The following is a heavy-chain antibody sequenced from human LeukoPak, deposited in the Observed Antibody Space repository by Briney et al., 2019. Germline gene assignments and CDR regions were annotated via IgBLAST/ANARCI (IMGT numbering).Heavy chain of an antibody. CDR3: AKENDFWSGPEG. V-gene: IGHV3-48*01. J-gene: IGHJ4*02. D-gene: IGHD3-3*01. Sequence: GGSLRLSCAASGFTFSTYSMNWVRQAPGKGLEWVSYISSSSSTIYYADSVKGRFTISRDNAKNTVYLQMTSLRVEDTAVYYCAKENDFWSGPEGWGQGTLVTVSS. CDR1: GFTFSTYS. CDR2: ISSSSSTI.